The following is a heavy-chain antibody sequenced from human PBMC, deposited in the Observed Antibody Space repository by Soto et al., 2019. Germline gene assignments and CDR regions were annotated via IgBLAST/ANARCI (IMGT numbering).Heavy chain of an antibody. V-gene: IGHV1-2*02. J-gene: IGHJ6*02. CDR2: INGDSGAT. D-gene: IGHD3-16*01. Sequence: QEQLVQSGAEVKKPGASVKVSYKASGYSFSVNYMYWVRQAPGQGLEWMGWINGDSGATKASQNFQGRVTMTRDTSINTAYMELTRLRSDDTAVYYCARGSWTISRGGMDVWGQGTTVTVSS. CDR3: ARGSWTISRGGMDV. CDR1: GYSFSVNY.